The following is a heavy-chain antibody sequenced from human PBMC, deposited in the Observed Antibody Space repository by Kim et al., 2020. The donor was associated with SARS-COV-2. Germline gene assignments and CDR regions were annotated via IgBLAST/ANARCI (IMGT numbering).Heavy chain of an antibody. Sequence: GESLKISCKGSGYSFSSYWIAWVRQMPGKGLEWMGIIYPGDSGSRYSTSFQGQVNISADKSNSTAYSEWSSLKGSEPAKNYCARGGYGTFGVQGWVDTWG. J-gene: IGHJ6*01. CDR2: IYPGDSGS. CDR3: ARGGYGTFGVQGWVDT. D-gene: IGHD1-1*01. V-gene: IGHV5-51*01. CDR1: GYSFSSYW.